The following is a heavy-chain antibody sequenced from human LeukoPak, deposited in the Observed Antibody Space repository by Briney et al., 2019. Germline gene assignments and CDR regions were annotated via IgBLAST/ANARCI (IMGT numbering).Heavy chain of an antibody. CDR2: ISSSGSTI. J-gene: IGHJ4*02. D-gene: IGHD3-16*02. V-gene: IGHV3-11*04. Sequence: PGGSLRLSCAASGFTFSDYYMSWLRQAPGKGLEWVSYISSSGSTIYYADSVKGRFTISRDNAKNSLCLQMNSLRAEDTAVYYCATRRVYVWGSYRVDDYYFDYWGQGTLVTVSS. CDR3: ATRRVYVWGSYRVDDYYFDY. CDR1: GFTFSDYY.